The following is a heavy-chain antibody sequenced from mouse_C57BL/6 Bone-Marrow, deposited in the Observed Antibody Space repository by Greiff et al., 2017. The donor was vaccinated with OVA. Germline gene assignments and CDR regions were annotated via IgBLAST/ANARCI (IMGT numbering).Heavy chain of an antibody. CDR1: GYAFSSSW. V-gene: IGHV1-82*01. J-gene: IGHJ2*01. Sequence: VKLQESGPELVKPGASVKISCKASGYAFSSSWMNWVKQRPGKGLEWIGRIYPGDGDTNYNGKFKGKATLTADKSSSTAYMQLSSLTSEDSAVYFCVPHYYGSSHFDYWGQGTTLTVSS. D-gene: IGHD1-1*01. CDR2: IYPGDGDT. CDR3: VPHYYGSSHFDY.